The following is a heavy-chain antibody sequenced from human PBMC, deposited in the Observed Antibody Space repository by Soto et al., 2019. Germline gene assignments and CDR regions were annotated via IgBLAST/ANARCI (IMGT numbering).Heavy chain of an antibody. Sequence: QVQLVESGGGLVKPGGSLRLSCAVSGFTFSDYYMTWIRQAPGKGLEWVSYISSSTSHTNYADSVKGRFTISRDNAKNSLFLQMNSLRAEDTAVYYWARGMGAAADYFDFWGQGTLVTVSS. J-gene: IGHJ4*02. CDR1: GFTFSDYY. D-gene: IGHD6-13*01. V-gene: IGHV3-11*05. CDR2: ISSSTSHT. CDR3: ARGMGAAADYFDF.